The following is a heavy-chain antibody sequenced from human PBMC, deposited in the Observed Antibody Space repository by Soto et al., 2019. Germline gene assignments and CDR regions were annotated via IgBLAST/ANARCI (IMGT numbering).Heavy chain of an antibody. CDR1: GFTFSSYG. Sequence: GGSLRLSCAASGFTFSSYGMHWVRQAPGKGLEWVAVISYDGSNKYYADSVKGRFTISRDNSKNTLYLQMNSLRAEDTAVYYCAKHHTDYDFWSGYYYYYYGMDVWGQGTTVTVSS. D-gene: IGHD3-3*01. V-gene: IGHV3-30*18. CDR3: AKHHTDYDFWSGYYYYYYGMDV. CDR2: ISYDGSNK. J-gene: IGHJ6*02.